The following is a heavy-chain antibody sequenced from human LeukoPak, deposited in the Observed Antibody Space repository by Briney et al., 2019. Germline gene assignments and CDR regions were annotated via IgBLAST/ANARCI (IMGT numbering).Heavy chain of an antibody. CDR3: ARIGHDLYQTFDS. CDR1: GFAVSDHY. Sequence: GGSLGLSCAASGFAVSDHYMNWVRQAPGRGLEWVAVMYSGGRIYYGDSVKGRFTISRDNSKNSLFLQMDSLRADDTALYYCARIGHDLYQTFDSWGHGTLITVSS. D-gene: IGHD2-2*01. J-gene: IGHJ5*01. CDR2: MYSGGRI. V-gene: IGHV3-53*01.